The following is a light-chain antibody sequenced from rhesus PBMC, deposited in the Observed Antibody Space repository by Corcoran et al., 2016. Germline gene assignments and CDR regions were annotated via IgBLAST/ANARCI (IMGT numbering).Light chain of an antibody. V-gene: IGKV1-36*02. CDR2: AAS. CDR1: QGISAY. Sequence: DIQMTQSPSSLSASVGDRVTITCRASQGISAYLSWYQQKPGKASKRLIYAASRLESGVPSRFSGSGSGTAFTLTISSLQPEVFAAYYCLQGYRTPWTFGQGTKVEIK. J-gene: IGKJ1*01. CDR3: LQGYRTPWT.